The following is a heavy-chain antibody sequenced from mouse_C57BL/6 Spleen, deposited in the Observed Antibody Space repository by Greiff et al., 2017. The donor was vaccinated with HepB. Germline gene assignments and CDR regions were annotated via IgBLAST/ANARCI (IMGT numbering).Heavy chain of an antibody. CDR1: GFTFSSYA. V-gene: IGHV5-9-1*02. D-gene: IGHD1-1*01. Sequence: DVMLVESGEGLVKPGGSLKLSCAASGFTFSSYAMSWVRQTPEKRLEWVAYISSGGDYIYYADTVKGRFTISRDNARNTLYLQMSSLKSEDTAMYYCTRAGGSSSWYFDVWGTGTTVTVSS. CDR2: ISSGGDYI. J-gene: IGHJ1*03. CDR3: TRAGGSSSWYFDV.